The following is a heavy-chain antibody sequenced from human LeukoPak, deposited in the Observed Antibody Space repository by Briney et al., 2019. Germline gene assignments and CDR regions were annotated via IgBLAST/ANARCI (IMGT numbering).Heavy chain of an antibody. Sequence: ASVKVSFKASGYTFTVYYMHWVRQAPGQGLEWMGWIDPNSGGTNYAQKFQGRVTMTRDTSISTAYMELGRLRSDDTAVYYCARDSGNLAFDIWGQGTMVTVSS. V-gene: IGHV1-2*02. D-gene: IGHD3-10*01. J-gene: IGHJ3*02. CDR3: ARDSGNLAFDI. CDR1: GYTFTVYY. CDR2: IDPNSGGT.